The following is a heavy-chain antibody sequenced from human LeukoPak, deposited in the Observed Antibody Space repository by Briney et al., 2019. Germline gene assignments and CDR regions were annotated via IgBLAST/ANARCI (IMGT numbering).Heavy chain of an antibody. CDR2: INLSGST. J-gene: IGHJ5*02. V-gene: IGHV4-34*01. Sequence: SETLSLTCAVSGGSFSGYYWSWIRQPPGKGLEWIGEINLSGSTNYNPSLKSRVTISADTSKNQFSLKLSSVTAADTAVYYCARRTYYYDSSGYYRWFDPWGQGTLVTVSS. CDR1: GGSFSGYY. D-gene: IGHD3-22*01. CDR3: ARRTYYYDSSGYYRWFDP.